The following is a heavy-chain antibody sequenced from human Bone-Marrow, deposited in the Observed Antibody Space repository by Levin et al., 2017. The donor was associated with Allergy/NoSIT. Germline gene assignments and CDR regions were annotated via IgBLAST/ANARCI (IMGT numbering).Heavy chain of an antibody. J-gene: IGHJ3*02. Sequence: ASVKVSCKASGYTFTNYGVTWVRQAPGQGLEWIGWVSGYNGDTNYEPKVQGRVTMTRDSYTTTAYMELRNLRSDDTAVYYCARDLDIVTWSLSPGDAFDIWGQGTMVTVSS. CDR3: ARDLDIVTWSLSPGDAFDI. CDR2: VSGYNGDT. D-gene: IGHD5-12*01. CDR1: GYTFTNYG. V-gene: IGHV1-18*01.